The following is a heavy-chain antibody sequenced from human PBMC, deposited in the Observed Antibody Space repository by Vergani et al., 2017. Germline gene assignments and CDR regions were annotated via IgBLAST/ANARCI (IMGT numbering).Heavy chain of an antibody. D-gene: IGHD3-22*01. J-gene: IGHJ4*02. V-gene: IGHV3-21*01. Sequence: VQLVESGGGLVKPGGSLRLSCAASGFTFSSYSMNWVRQAPGKGLEWVSSISSSSSYIYYADSVKGRFTISRDNAKNSLYLQMNSLRAEDTAVYYCARVHKVRSHYYDNSGSGESLDYWGQGTLVTVSS. CDR2: ISSSSSYI. CDR1: GFTFSSYS. CDR3: ARVHKVRSHYYDNSGSGESLDY.